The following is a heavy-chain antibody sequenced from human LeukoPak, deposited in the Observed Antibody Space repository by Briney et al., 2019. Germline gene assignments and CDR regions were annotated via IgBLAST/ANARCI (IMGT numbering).Heavy chain of an antibody. CDR1: ELTVTSSY. CDR3: VRGPRYYDDSGFHYGVFDI. V-gene: IGHV3-53*01. J-gene: IGHJ3*02. D-gene: IGHD3-16*01. CDR2: IYPGGDL. Sequence: PGGSLRLSCAASELTVTSSYMSWVRQAPGKGLQWVSVIYPGGDLYYADSVKGRLIISRDNSKNTLSLQMNSLTAGDTAVYYCVRGPRYYDDSGFHYGVFDIWGQGTVVTVSS.